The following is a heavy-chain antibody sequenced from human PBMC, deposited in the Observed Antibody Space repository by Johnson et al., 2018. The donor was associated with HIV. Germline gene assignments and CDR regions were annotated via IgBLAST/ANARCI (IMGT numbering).Heavy chain of an antibody. CDR2: IKQDGGAK. V-gene: IGHV3-7*03. CDR1: GFTFSSYW. D-gene: IGHD4-23*01. J-gene: IGHJ3*02. CDR3: ANVRWPDAFDI. Sequence: VQLVESGGGLVKPGGSLRLSCAASGFTFSSYWMSWVRQAPGQGLEWVANIKQDGGAKYYADSVKGRFTISRDNSKNTLYLQMNSLRAEDTAVYYCANVRWPDAFDIWGQGTMVTVSS.